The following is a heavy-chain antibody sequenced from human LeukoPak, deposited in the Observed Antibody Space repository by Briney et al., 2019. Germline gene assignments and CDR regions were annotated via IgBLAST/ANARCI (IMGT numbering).Heavy chain of an antibody. CDR1: GGTFSSYA. CDR3: ATMTTDWLDDY. V-gene: IGHV1-69*05. J-gene: IGHJ4*02. CDR2: IIPIFGTA. Sequence: SVKVSCKASGGTFSSYAISWVRQAPGQGLEWMGGIIPIFGTANYAQKFQGRVTITTDKSTSTAYMELSSLRSEDTAVYYCATMTTDWLDDYWGQGTLVTVSS. D-gene: IGHD4-11*01.